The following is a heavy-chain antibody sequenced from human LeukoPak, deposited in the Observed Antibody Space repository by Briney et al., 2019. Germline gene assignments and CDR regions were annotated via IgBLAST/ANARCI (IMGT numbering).Heavy chain of an antibody. J-gene: IGHJ4*02. Sequence: GGSLRLSCAASGFTFSSYAMHWVRQAPGKGLEYVSAISSNGGSTYYANSVKGRFTISRDNSKNTLYLQMGSLRAEDMAVYYYATLTVTTSQRSFWGQGTLVTVSS. CDR2: ISSNGGST. V-gene: IGHV3-64*01. D-gene: IGHD4-17*01. CDR3: ATLTVTTSQRSF. CDR1: GFTFSSYA.